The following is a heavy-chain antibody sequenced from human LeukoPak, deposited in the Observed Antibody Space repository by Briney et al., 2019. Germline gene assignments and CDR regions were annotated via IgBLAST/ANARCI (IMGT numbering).Heavy chain of an antibody. CDR2: SRNKASSYTT. CDR3: IGSSVVAPTP. Sequence: PGGSQRLSCAASGFKFSDHYIDWVRQAPGKGLEWVGRSRNKASSYTTEYAASVEGRFTISRDVSESSLYLQMNSLRAEDTALYYCIGSSVVAPTPWGQGTLVTVSS. V-gene: IGHV3-72*01. CDR1: GFKFSDHY. D-gene: IGHD2-15*01. J-gene: IGHJ4*02.